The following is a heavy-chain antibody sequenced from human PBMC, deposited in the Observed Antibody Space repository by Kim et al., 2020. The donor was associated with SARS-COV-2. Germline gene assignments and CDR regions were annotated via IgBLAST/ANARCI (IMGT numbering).Heavy chain of an antibody. CDR1: GFTFSSYA. J-gene: IGHJ4*02. Sequence: GGSLRLSCAASGFTFSSYAMSWVRQAPGKGLELVSAISGSGGSTYYVDSVKGRFTISRDNSKNALYLQMNSLRAEDTALYYCAKIARSGWYGGDYLDFWGQGTLVTVSS. D-gene: IGHD6-19*01. CDR2: ISGSGGST. CDR3: AKIARSGWYGGDYLDF. V-gene: IGHV3-23*01.